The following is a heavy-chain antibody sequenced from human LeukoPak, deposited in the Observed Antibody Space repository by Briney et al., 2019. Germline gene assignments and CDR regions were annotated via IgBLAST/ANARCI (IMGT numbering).Heavy chain of an antibody. V-gene: IGHV3-21*01. CDR3: ARGSYDSSGYYLNWFAP. CDR1: VFTFSIYT. D-gene: IGHD3-22*01. CDR2: ISSSSSYI. Sequence: PGGSLRLSCAPSVFTFSIYTINWVRQAPGKRLEWVSSISSSSSYIYYADSVKGRFTISRNNAKNSLYLQMNSLRAEETAVYYCARGSYDSSGYYLNWFAPWGQGTLVTVSS. J-gene: IGHJ5*02.